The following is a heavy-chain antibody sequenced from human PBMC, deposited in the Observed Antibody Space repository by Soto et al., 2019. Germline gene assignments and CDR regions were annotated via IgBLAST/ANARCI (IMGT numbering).Heavy chain of an antibody. Sequence: QVQLQESGPGLVKPSETLSLTCTVSGGSISSYYWTWIRQPPGKGLEWIGFMYNSGSTHYNPSLKRRATITLDTSKNQFSLNLMSVTAADTAVYYCASMGYHYGSGSYPLDYWGQGTLVTVSS. CDR3: ASMGYHYGSGSYPLDY. CDR1: GGSISSYY. D-gene: IGHD3-10*01. CDR2: MYNSGST. J-gene: IGHJ4*02. V-gene: IGHV4-59*08.